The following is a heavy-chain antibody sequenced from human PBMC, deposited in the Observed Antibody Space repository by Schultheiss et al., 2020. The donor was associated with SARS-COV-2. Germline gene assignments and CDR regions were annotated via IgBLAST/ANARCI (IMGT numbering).Heavy chain of an antibody. J-gene: IGHJ6*02. CDR1: GFTFSSYS. CDR3: ARGSGANRELRYYYYYGMYV. Sequence: RGSLRLSCAASGFTFSSYSMNWVRQAPGKGLEWVSYISSSGSTIYYADSVKGRFTISRDNAKNSLYLQMNSLRAEDTAVYYCARGSGANRELRYYYYYGMYVWGQGTTVNVAS. V-gene: IGHV3-48*04. CDR2: ISSSGSTI. D-gene: IGHD4/OR15-4a*01.